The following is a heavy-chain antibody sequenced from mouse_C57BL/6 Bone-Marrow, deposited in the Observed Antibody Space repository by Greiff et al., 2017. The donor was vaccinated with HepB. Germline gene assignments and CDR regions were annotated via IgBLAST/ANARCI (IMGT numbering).Heavy chain of an antibody. V-gene: IGHV14-2*01. J-gene: IGHJ4*01. CDR2: IDPEDGET. CDR3: ARCLYYDSHLYAMDY. D-gene: IGHD1-1*01. Sequence: EVKLQESGAELVKPGASVKLSCTASGFNIKDYYMHWVKQRTEQGLEWIGRIDPEDGETKYAPKFPGKATITSDTASNTAYLQLSSLTSEDTAVYYCARCLYYDSHLYAMDYWGQGTSVTVSS. CDR1: GFNIKDYY.